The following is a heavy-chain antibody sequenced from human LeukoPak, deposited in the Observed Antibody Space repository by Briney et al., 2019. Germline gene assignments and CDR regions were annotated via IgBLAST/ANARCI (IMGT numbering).Heavy chain of an antibody. CDR2: INHSGST. CDR3: ARASEGIGYFDT. J-gene: IGHJ4*02. CDR1: GGSFSGYY. V-gene: IGHV4-34*01. Sequence: SETLSLTCAVYGGSFSGYYWSWIRQPPGKGLEWIGEINHSGSTNYNPSLKSRLTMSIETSQKQFSLQLISVTAADTAIYYCARASEGIGYFDTWGRGSLVTVSS. D-gene: IGHD3-16*01.